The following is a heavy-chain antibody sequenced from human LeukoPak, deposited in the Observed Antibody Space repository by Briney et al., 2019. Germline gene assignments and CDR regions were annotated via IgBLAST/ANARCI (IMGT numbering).Heavy chain of an antibody. V-gene: IGHV3-7*01. CDR2: INQDGGEK. CDR1: GFTFSSLW. D-gene: IGHD5-12*01. J-gene: IGHJ4*02. CDR3: ARDGGVSGYDLLDY. Sequence: GGSLRLSCAASGFTFSSLWMTWVRQAPGKGLEWVANINQDGGEKYFVDSVKGRFTISRDNAKNSVFLQMNSLTVEDTAVYYCARDGGVSGYDLLDYWGQGTLATVSS.